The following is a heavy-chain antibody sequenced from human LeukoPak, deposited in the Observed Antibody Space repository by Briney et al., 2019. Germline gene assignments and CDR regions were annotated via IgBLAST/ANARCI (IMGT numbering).Heavy chain of an antibody. CDR3: ARGGTPLYYFDY. CDR1: GGSISSSYYY. V-gene: IGHV4-39*07. D-gene: IGHD2-15*01. CDR2: IYSSGST. Sequence: SETLSLTCTVSGGSISSSYYYWGWIRQPPGKGLEWIGSIYSSGSTYYNPSLKSRVTISVDTSKNQFSLKLSSVTAADTAVYYCARGGTPLYYFDYWGQGTLVTVSS. J-gene: IGHJ4*02.